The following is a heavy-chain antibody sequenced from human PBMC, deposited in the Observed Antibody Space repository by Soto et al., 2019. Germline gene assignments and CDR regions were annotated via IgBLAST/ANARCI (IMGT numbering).Heavy chain of an antibody. D-gene: IGHD2-2*01. CDR2: VSASGGST. CDR3: ARDQGLSAMGYYYYGMDV. J-gene: IGHJ6*02. Sequence: EVQLLESGGGLVQPGGSQRLSCTAPGFTFGTYAMNWVRQAPGKGLEWVTTVSASGGSTYYADSVKGRFSISRDNSKNTLYLQMNSLRAEDTAVYYCARDQGLSAMGYYYYGMDVWGQGTTVTVSS. V-gene: IGHV3-23*01. CDR1: GFTFGTYA.